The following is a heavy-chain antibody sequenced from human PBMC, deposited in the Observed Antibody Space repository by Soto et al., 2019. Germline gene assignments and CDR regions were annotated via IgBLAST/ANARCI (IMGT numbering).Heavy chain of an antibody. CDR1: AYTFNDFY. D-gene: IGHD5-18*01. Sequence: GDSGKFSCKTSAYTFNDFYIYPVRVAPGQGLEWLGWINPNSGDTHYGQHFQGRVTLIADTSINTTYMQLSSLAPGDTAMYYCARDLRGYSNWFHPWGQGTLVTVSS. V-gene: IGHV1-2*02. J-gene: IGHJ5*02. CDR3: ARDLRGYSNWFHP. CDR2: INPNSGDT.